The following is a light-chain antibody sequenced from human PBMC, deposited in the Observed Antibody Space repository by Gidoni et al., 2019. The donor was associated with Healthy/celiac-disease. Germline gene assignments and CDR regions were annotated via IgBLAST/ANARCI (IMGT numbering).Light chain of an antibody. CDR3: QQYNNWPPVS. CDR2: GAS. CDR1: QSVSSN. J-gene: IGKJ2*03. V-gene: IGKV3-15*01. Sequence: EIVMTQSPATLSVSPGERATLSCRARQSVSSNLAWYQPKPGQAPRLLIYGASTRATGIPARFSGSGSGTEFTLTISSLQSEDFAVYYCQQYNNWPPVSFGQGTKLEIK.